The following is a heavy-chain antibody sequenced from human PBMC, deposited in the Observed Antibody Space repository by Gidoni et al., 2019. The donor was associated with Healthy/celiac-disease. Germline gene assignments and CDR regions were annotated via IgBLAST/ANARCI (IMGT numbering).Heavy chain of an antibody. J-gene: IGHJ5*02. CDR1: GDSVTSNSAA. Sequence: QVQLQQSGPGLVKPSQTLSLTCAISGDSVTSNSAAWNWIRQSPSSGLEWLGRTYSRSKWYNDYAVSVKSRITINPDTSKNQFSLQLNSVTPEDTAVYYCARDKGSGDRGGNWFDPWGQGTLVTVSS. D-gene: IGHD7-27*01. CDR3: ARDKGSGDRGGNWFDP. V-gene: IGHV6-1*01. CDR2: TYSRSKWYN.